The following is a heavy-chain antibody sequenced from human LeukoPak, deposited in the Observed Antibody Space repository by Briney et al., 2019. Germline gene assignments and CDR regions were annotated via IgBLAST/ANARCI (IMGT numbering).Heavy chain of an antibody. CDR3: ARMVYRGYVLIAFDI. CDR2: IYYSGST. J-gene: IGHJ3*02. Sequence: SETLSLTCTVSGGSISSHYWSWIRQPPGKGLEWIGYIYYSGSTNHNPSLKSRVSISVDTSKNQFSLKLSSVTAADTAVYYCARMVYRGYVLIAFDIWGQGTMVTVSS. V-gene: IGHV4-59*11. D-gene: IGHD5-12*01. CDR1: GGSISSHY.